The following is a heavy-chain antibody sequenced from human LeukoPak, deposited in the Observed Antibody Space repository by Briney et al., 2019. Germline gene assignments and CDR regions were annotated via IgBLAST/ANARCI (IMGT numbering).Heavy chain of an antibody. V-gene: IGHV1-69*04. CDR3: ARLHGSKTLKAPFDP. CDR2: IIPILGIA. D-gene: IGHD1-26*01. CDR1: GYTFTSYG. J-gene: IGHJ5*02. Sequence: GASVKVSCKASGYTFTSYGISWVRQAPGQGLEWMGRIIPILGIANYAQKFQGRVTITADKSTSTAYMELSSLRSEDTAVYYCARLHGSKTLKAPFDPWGQGTLVTVSS.